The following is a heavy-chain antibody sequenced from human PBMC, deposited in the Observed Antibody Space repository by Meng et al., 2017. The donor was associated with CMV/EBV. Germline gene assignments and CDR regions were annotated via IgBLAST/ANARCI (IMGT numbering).Heavy chain of an antibody. CDR2: INDTGSS. CDR3: ASDHYDSSGFYSGTDY. D-gene: IGHD3-22*01. V-gene: IGHV4-34*01. J-gene: IGHJ4*02. CDR1: GGSYNNYY. Sequence: SQTPSLTCGVYGGSYNNYYWRWIRQPPGKGLEWIGEINDTGSSNYNPSLKSRATISGDTSKNQFSLKLSSVTAADTAVYYCASDHYDSSGFYSGTDYWGQGTLVTVSS.